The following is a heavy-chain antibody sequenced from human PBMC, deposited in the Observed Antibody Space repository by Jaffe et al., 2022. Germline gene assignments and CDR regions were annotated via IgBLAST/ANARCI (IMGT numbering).Heavy chain of an antibody. J-gene: IGHJ4*02. V-gene: IGHV4-59*01. CDR2: IYYSGST. CDR3: ARGQPRFDY. CDR1: GGSITSYY. Sequence: QVQLQESGPGLVKPSETLSLTCTVSGGSITSYYWSWIRQPPGKGLEWIGYIYYSGSTNYNPSLKGRVTMSVDTSKNQFSLKLSSVTAADTAVYYCARGQPRFDYWGQGILVTVSS.